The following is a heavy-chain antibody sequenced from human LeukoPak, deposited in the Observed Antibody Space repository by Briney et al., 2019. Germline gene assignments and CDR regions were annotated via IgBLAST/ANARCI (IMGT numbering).Heavy chain of an antibody. CDR2: MSSSGSPI. CDR3: ARVYCSGGTCYDY. Sequence: GGSLRLSCAASGFTFSDYYMAWIRQAPGKGLEWVSYMSSSGSPIYYADSVKGRFTISRDNAKNSLYLQMNSLRAEDTALYYCARVYCSGGTCYDYWGQGTLVTVSS. D-gene: IGHD2-15*01. V-gene: IGHV3-11*01. J-gene: IGHJ4*02. CDR1: GFTFSDYY.